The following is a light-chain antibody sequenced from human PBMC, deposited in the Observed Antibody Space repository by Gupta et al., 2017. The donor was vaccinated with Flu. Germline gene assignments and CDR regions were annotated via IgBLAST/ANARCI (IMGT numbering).Light chain of an antibody. CDR1: QSISSY. J-gene: IGKJ3*01. V-gene: IGKV1-39*01. Sequence: MTQSPSSLSASVGDRVTITCRASQSISSYLNWYQQKPGKAPKLLIYAASSLQSGVPSRFSGSGSGTDFTLTISSLQPEDFATYYCQQSYSTRLTFGPGTKVDIK. CDR3: QQSYSTRLT. CDR2: AAS.